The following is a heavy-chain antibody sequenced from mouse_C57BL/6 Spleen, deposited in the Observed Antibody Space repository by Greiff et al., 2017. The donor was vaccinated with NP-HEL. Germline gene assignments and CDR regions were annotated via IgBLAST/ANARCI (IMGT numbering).Heavy chain of an antibody. D-gene: IGHD1-1*01. V-gene: IGHV14-4*01. CDR3: TTFDCDGSNHYYAMDY. CDR2: IDPENGDT. J-gene: IGHJ4*01. CDR1: GFNIKDDY. Sequence: VQLQQSGAELVRPGASVKLSCTASGFNIKDDYMHWVKQRPEQGLEWIGWIDPENGDTEYASKFQGKATITADTSSNTAYLQLSSLTSEDTAVYYCTTFDCDGSNHYYAMDYWGQGTSVTVSS.